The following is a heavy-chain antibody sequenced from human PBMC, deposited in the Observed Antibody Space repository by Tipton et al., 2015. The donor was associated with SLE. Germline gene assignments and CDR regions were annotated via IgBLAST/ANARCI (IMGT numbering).Heavy chain of an antibody. D-gene: IGHD1-1*01. CDR2: IWYDGSKR. V-gene: IGHV3-33*06. Sequence: QVQLVQSGGGVVQPGGSLRLSCAASGFIFSNFGMHWVRQAPGKGLEWVAVIWYDGSKRYHADSVKGRFTISRDSPNNMLYLQMNNLRAEDTAVYYCAKAQGGTGMYYDYWGQGTLVTVSS. CDR1: GFIFSNFG. J-gene: IGHJ4*02. CDR3: AKAQGGTGMYYDY.